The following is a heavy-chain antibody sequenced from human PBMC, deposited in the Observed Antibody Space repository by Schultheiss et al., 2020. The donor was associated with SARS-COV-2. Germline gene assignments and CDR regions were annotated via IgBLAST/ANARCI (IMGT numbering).Heavy chain of an antibody. CDR1: GGSISSSNW. CDR2: IYHSGST. CDR3: ARDIAVAGYFDY. D-gene: IGHD6-19*01. V-gene: IGHV4-4*02. Sequence: SETLSLTCAVSGGSISSSNWWSWVRQPPGKGLEWIGEIYHSGSTNYNPSLKSRVIMSIDTSKNQFSLKLSSVTAADTAVYYCARDIAVAGYFDYWGQGTLVTVSS. J-gene: IGHJ4*02.